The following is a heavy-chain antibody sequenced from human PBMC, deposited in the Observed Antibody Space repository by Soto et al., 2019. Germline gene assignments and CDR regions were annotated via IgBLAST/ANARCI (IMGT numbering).Heavy chain of an antibody. Sequence: SETLSLTCAVYGGSFSGYYWSWIRQPPGKGLEWIGEINHSGSTNYNPSLKSRVTISVDTSKNQFSLKLSSVTAADTAVYYCASQTYYCSSTSCPILALSGMDVWGQGTTVTVSS. V-gene: IGHV4-34*01. CDR2: INHSGST. CDR3: ASQTYYCSSTSCPILALSGMDV. CDR1: GGSFSGYY. J-gene: IGHJ6*02. D-gene: IGHD2-2*01.